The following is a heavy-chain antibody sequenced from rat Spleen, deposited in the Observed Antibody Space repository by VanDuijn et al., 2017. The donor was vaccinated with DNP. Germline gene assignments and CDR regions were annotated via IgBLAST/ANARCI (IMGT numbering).Heavy chain of an antibody. CDR2: ILYDGSRT. V-gene: IGHV5-22*01. Sequence: EVKLVESGGGLVQPGRSLKLSCAASGFNFNDYWMGWVRQAPGKGLEWVATILYDGSRTYYRDSVKGRFTISRDNAKSTLYLQMNSLRSEDTATYYCARHVDYGYAMDAWGQGTSVTVSS. CDR1: GFNFNDYW. CDR3: ARHVDYGYAMDA. D-gene: IGHD1-6*01. J-gene: IGHJ4*01.